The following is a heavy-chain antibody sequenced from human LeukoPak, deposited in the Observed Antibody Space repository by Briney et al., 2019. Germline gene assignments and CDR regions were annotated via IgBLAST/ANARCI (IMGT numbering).Heavy chain of an antibody. V-gene: IGHV4-59*08. CDR3: ASAQWLVSPFDY. D-gene: IGHD6-19*01. J-gene: IGHJ4*02. CDR2: IYYSGNT. Sequence: PSETLSLTCTVSGGSISSYYWSWIRQPPGKGLEWIGYIYYSGNTNYNPSLKSRVTISLDTSKNQFSLKLTSVTAADTAVYYCASAQWLVSPFDYWGQGTLVTVSS. CDR1: GGSISSYY.